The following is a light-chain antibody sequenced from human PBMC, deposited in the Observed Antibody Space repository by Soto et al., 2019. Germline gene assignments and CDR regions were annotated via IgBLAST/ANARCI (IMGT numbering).Light chain of an antibody. J-gene: IGKJ4*01. CDR2: LGS. CDR3: MQALQTPLP. V-gene: IGKV2-28*01. Sequence: DIVMTQSPLSLPVTPGEPASISCRSSQSLLHSNGYNYLDWYLQKPGQSPQLLIYLGSNRASGVPDRFSGTGSGTDLTLQISSVEAEDVGVYYCMQALQTPLPFGGGTQVAIK. CDR1: QSLLHSNGYNY.